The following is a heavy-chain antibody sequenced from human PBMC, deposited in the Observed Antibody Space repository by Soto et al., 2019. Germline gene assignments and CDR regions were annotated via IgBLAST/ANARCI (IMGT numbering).Heavy chain of an antibody. D-gene: IGHD6-19*01. CDR3: AKGGRQWQVTSDFNY. V-gene: IGHV3-30*18. J-gene: IGHJ4*02. CDR1: GFTFSDYA. CDR2: VSHDGRNT. Sequence: VQLVESGGGVVQPGRSLRLSCAASGFTFSDYAMHWVAVVSHDGRNTHYADSVKGRFTISRDSSKNTVSLEMTSLRAEDTAVYYCAKGGRQWQVTSDFNYWGQGALVTVSS.